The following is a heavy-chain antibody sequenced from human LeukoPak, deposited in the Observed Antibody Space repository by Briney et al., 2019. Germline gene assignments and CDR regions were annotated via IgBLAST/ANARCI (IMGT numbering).Heavy chain of an antibody. D-gene: IGHD3-10*01. V-gene: IGHV6-1*01. J-gene: IGHJ5*02. CDR2: TSYRSKGYN. CDR1: GDSVSRSSAA. Sequence: SQTLSLTCAISGDSVSRSSAAWNWIRQSPSGGLGWLGGTSYRSKGYNEYAVSVKRRITINPDTSKNQLSLQLNSVTPEDTAVYYCARVQWFGELLYWRWFDPWGQGTLVTVSS. CDR3: ARVQWFGELLYWRWFDP.